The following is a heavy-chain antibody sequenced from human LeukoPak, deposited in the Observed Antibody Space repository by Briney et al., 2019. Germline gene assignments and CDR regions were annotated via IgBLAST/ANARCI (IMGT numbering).Heavy chain of an antibody. J-gene: IGHJ1*01. CDR1: GFTFSSYW. Sequence: GGSLRLSCAASGFTFSSYWMNWARQAPGKGLEWVASINHNGNVNYYVDSVKGRFTISRDNAQNSMYLQMNSLRVEDTAVYYCTSWGDTTAEYFQRWGQGTLVTVSS. D-gene: IGHD2-21*02. CDR2: INHNGNVN. CDR3: TSWGDTTAEYFQR. V-gene: IGHV3-7*01.